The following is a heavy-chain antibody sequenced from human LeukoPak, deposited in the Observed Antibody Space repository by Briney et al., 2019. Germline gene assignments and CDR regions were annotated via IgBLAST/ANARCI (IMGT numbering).Heavy chain of an antibody. CDR3: ARVYYSNSYDYWYFDL. CDR1: GGSFSGYY. Sequence: SETLSLTCAVYGGSFSGYYWSWLRQPPGKGLEWIGYIFYSGSTNYNPSLKSRVTISVDTSKNQFSLKLSSVTAADTAVYYCARVYYSNSYDYWYFDLWGRGTLVTVSS. J-gene: IGHJ2*01. V-gene: IGHV4-59*01. CDR2: IFYSGST. D-gene: IGHD6-13*01.